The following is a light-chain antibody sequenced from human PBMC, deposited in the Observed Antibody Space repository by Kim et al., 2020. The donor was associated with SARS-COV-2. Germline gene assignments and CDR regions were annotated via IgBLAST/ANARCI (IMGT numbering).Light chain of an antibody. CDR2: KAS. CDR1: QSISSW. J-gene: IGKJ1*01. V-gene: IGKV1-5*03. CDR3: QQYSTYPWT. Sequence: DIQMTQSPSTLSASVGDRVTITCRASQSISSWLAWYHQRPGKAPKLLIYKASSLESGVPSRFSGSRSGTEFTLTISSLQPDDFATYYCQQYSTYPWTFGQGTKVDIK.